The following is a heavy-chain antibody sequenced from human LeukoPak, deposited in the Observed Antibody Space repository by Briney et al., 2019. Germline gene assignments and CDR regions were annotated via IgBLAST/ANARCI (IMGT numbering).Heavy chain of an antibody. CDR3: ARWFKMYSSSWFDY. Sequence: ASVKVSCKASGYTFTSYGISWVRQAPGQGLEWMGWISAYNGNTNYAQKLQGRVTMTTDTSTSTAYMELRSLRSDDTAVYYCARWFKMYSSSWFDYWGQGTLVTVSS. V-gene: IGHV1-18*01. J-gene: IGHJ4*02. CDR1: GYTFTSYG. D-gene: IGHD6-13*01. CDR2: ISAYNGNT.